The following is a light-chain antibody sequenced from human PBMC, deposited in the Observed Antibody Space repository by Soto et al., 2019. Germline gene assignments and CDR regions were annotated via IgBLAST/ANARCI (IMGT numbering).Light chain of an antibody. CDR3: LQYNNSPLT. Sequence: EIVMTQSPATLSVSPGERAILSCRASQRVSSDLAWYQQKPGQAPRLLIYGASTRATGFPARFGGSGSGTEFTLTISSLQSEDFAVYYSLQYNNSPLTFGGGTKVEIK. V-gene: IGKV3-15*01. J-gene: IGKJ4*01. CDR1: QRVSSD. CDR2: GAS.